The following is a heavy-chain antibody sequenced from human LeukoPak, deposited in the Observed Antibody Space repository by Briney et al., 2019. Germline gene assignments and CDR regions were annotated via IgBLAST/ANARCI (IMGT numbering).Heavy chain of an antibody. D-gene: IGHD4-23*01. CDR2: IYSGGST. Sequence: PGGSLRLSCAASGFTVSSNYMSWVRQAPGKGMEWVSVIYSGGSTYYADSVKGRFTISRDNSKNTLYLQMNGLRAEDTAVYYCAREGGNFETSYFDYWGQGTLVTVSS. CDR3: AREGGNFETSYFDY. V-gene: IGHV3-53*01. CDR1: GFTVSSNY. J-gene: IGHJ4*02.